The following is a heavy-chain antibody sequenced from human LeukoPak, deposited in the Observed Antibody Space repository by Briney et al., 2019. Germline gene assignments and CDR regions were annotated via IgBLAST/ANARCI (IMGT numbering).Heavy chain of an antibody. V-gene: IGHV4-59*01. Sequence: PSEILSLTCTVSGGSISSYYWSWIRQPPGKGLEWIGYIYYSGSTNYNPSLKSRVTISVDTSKNQFSLKLSSVTAADTAVYYCARGITFNWFDPWGQGTLVTVSS. J-gene: IGHJ5*02. CDR3: ARGITFNWFDP. D-gene: IGHD3-16*01. CDR2: IYYSGST. CDR1: GGSISSYY.